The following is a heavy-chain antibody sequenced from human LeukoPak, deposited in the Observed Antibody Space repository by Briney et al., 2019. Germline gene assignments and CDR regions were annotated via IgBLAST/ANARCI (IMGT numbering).Heavy chain of an antibody. CDR2: IYHSGSI. CDR1: GYSISNGYY. J-gene: IGHJ5*02. CDR3: ARNKDRYGSGRVHFDP. Sequence: SETLSLTCTVSGYSISNGYYWGWIRQPPGKGLEWIGSIYHSGSIYYNPSLKSRVTISVDTSKNQLSLKLSSVTAADTAVYYCARNKDRYGSGRVHFDPWGQGTLVTVSS. D-gene: IGHD3-10*01. V-gene: IGHV4-38-2*02.